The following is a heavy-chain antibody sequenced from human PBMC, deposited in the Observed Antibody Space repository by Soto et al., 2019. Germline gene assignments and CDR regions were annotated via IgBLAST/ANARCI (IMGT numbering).Heavy chain of an antibody. CDR3: AKRANSWSEFDS. V-gene: IGHV3-23*01. CDR1: GFTFSTFD. J-gene: IGHJ4*02. CDR2: ISASGGST. D-gene: IGHD1-1*01. Sequence: GSLRLSCAASGFTFSTFDMSWVRQAPGKGLEWVSVISASGGSTYYANSVKGRFTISRDNSKSTLYLQMNSLRAEDTAVYYCAKRANSWSEFDSWGQGSLVTVSS.